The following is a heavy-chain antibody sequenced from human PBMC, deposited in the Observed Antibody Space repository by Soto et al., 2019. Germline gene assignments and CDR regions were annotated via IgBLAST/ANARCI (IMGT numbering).Heavy chain of an antibody. J-gene: IGHJ5*02. CDR3: ARGITIFGVVIIGFGP. D-gene: IGHD3-3*01. V-gene: IGHV4-59*01. Sequence: NPSETLSLTCTVSGGSISSYYWSWIRQPPGKGLEWIGYIYYSGSTNYNPSLKSRVTISVDTSKNQFSLKLSSVTAADTAVYYCARGITIFGVVIIGFGPWGQGTLVTVSS. CDR2: IYYSGST. CDR1: GGSISSYY.